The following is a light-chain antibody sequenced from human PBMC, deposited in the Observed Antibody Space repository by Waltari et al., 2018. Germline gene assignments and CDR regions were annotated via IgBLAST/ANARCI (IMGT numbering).Light chain of an antibody. Sequence: QSALTQPASVSGSPGQSITISCTGTSSDVGGYNSVSWYQQHPGQAPKLMIYDVTKRPSGVSSLFSGSKSGNTASLTSSGLQAEDEADYYCSSFTSSSTLRVFGGGTKLTVL. J-gene: IGLJ3*02. CDR2: DVT. V-gene: IGLV2-14*01. CDR3: SSFTSSSTLRV. CDR1: SSDVGGYNS.